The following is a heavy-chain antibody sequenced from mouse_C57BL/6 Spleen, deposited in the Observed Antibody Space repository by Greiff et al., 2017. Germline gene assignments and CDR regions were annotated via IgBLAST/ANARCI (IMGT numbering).Heavy chain of an antibody. D-gene: IGHD1-1*01. J-gene: IGHJ4*01. CDR2: IYPGSGST. CDR1: GYTFTSYW. CDR3: ARKYYGSSYGAMGC. Sequence: VQLQQPGAELVKPGASVKLSCKASGYTFTSYWITWVKQRPGQGLEWIGDIYPGSGSTNYNEKFKSKATLTVDTSSSTAYMQLSSLTSEYSAVCYGARKYYGSSYGAMGCWGQGASVTVSS. V-gene: IGHV1-55*01.